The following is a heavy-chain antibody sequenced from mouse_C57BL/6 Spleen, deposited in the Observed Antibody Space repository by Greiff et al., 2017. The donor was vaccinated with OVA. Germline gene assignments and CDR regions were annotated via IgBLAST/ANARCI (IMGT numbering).Heavy chain of an antibody. CDR3: ARERITTVVAPYAMDY. CDR2: IDPNSGGT. J-gene: IGHJ4*01. CDR1: GYTFTSYW. V-gene: IGHV1-72*01. D-gene: IGHD1-1*01. Sequence: VQLQQSGAELVKPGASVKLSCKASGYTFTSYWMHWVKQRPGRGLEWIGRIDPNSGGTKYNEKFKSKATLTVDKPSSTAYMQLSSLTSEDSAVYYCARERITTVVAPYAMDYWGQGTSGTVSS.